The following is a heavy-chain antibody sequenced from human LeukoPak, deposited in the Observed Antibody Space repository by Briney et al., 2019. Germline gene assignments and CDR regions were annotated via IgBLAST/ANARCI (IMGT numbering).Heavy chain of an antibody. CDR2: ISGSGGTT. CDR3: AADGEYAFLV. V-gene: IGHV3-23*01. J-gene: IGHJ3*01. Sequence: GGSLRLSCAASGFTFSNYAMTWVRQAPGKGLEWVSAISGSGGTTYSAGSVKGRFTISRDNSKDTLYLQMNSLRADDTAVYYCAADGEYAFLVWGQGTMVTVSS. D-gene: IGHD5-24*01. CDR1: GFTFSNYA.